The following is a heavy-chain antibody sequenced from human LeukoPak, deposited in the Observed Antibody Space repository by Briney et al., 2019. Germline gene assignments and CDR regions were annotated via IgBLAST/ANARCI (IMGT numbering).Heavy chain of an antibody. J-gene: IGHJ4*02. CDR1: GFTFSTYG. CDR3: ARPQTYYYGSGSYYDY. Sequence: GGSLRLSCAASGFTFSTYGMSWVRQAPGKGLEWVSPISGGGGNTYYADSVKGRFTISRDNSKNTLYLQMNSLRAEDTAVYYCARPQTYYYGSGSYYDYWGQGTLVTVSS. D-gene: IGHD3-10*01. CDR2: ISGGGGNT. V-gene: IGHV3-23*01.